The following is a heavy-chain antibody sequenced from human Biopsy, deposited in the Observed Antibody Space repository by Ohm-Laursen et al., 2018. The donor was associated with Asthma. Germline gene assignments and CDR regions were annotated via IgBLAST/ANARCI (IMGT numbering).Heavy chain of an antibody. CDR1: DYIFPRYY. CDR3: ARAVDYSHYYGIDV. CDR2: ISVYNGNT. V-gene: IGHV1-18*01. D-gene: IGHD3-10*01. Sequence: GASVKVSCNASDYIFPRYYISWVRQAPGQGLEWMGWISVYNGNTKVAQKLQDRVTMITDTSTSTAYMELRSLRSDDTAVYFCARAVDYSHYYGIDVWGQGTTVTVS. J-gene: IGHJ6*02.